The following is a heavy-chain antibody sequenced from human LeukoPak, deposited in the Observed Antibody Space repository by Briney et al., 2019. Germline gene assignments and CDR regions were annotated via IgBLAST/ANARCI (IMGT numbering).Heavy chain of an antibody. D-gene: IGHD6-19*01. Sequence: SETLSLTCAVYGGSFSGDYWNWIRQPPGKGLEWIGEINHSGSTNFNPPLKSRVTISVDRSKNQFSLELSSVTAADTAVYYCARRPRYSSGWYYFDSRGQGTLVTVSS. CDR3: ARRPRYSSGWYYFDS. CDR1: GGSFSGDY. V-gene: IGHV4-34*01. CDR2: INHSGST. J-gene: IGHJ4*02.